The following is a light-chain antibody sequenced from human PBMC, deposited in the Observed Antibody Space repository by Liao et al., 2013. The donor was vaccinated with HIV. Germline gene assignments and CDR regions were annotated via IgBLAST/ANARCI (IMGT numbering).Light chain of an antibody. CDR1: KLGEKY. CDR3: QAWDSRADVV. CDR2: EDT. V-gene: IGLV3-1*01. J-gene: IGLJ2*01. Sequence: SYVVTQPPSVSVSPGQTATITCSGDKLGEKYASWYQQKPGQSPVLVIYEDTKRPSGIPGRFSGSYSGNTATLTISGTQAMDEADYFCQAWDSRADVVFGGGTKLTVL.